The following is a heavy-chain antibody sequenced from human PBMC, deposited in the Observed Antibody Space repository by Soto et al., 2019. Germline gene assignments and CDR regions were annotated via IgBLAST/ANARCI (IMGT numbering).Heavy chain of an antibody. V-gene: IGHV4-4*07. Sequence: SETLSLTCTVSGGSISSYYWNWIRQPAGKGLEWIGRIYSSGITNYNPSLKSRVTMSADTSKNQFSLKLISATAADTAVYYCARXTYDSLTDYDHLNGFDMWGQGTMVTVSS. D-gene: IGHD3-9*01. CDR2: IYSSGIT. CDR1: GGSISSYY. CDR3: ARXTYDSLTDYDHLNGFDM. J-gene: IGHJ3*02.